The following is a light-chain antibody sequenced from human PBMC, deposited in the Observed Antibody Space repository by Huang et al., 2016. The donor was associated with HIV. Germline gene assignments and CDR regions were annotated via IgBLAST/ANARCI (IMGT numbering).Light chain of an antibody. CDR2: AAS. Sequence: EIVLTQSPVTLSLSPGQRATLSCRASHSVGTYLAWYQQKPGQPPKLLIYAASNRATGIPARFSGSGSGTDFTLTITNLAPEDFAVYYCQQRSNWPLTFGGGTKVDIK. J-gene: IGKJ4*01. CDR3: QQRSNWPLT. CDR1: HSVGTY. V-gene: IGKV3-11*01.